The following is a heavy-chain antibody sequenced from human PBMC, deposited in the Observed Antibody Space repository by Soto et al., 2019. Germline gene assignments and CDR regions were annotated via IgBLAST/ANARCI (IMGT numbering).Heavy chain of an antibody. V-gene: IGHV4-30-4*01. J-gene: IGHJ4*02. CDR3: ARDGYSSSFLDE. CDR2: IYYSGST. Sequence: PSETLSLTCTVSGGSISSGDYYWSWIRQPPGKGLEWIGYIYYSGSTYYNPSLKSRVTISVDTSKNQFSLKLSSVTAADTAVYYCARDGYSSSFLDEWGQGTLVTVSS. CDR1: GGSISSGDYY. D-gene: IGHD6-6*01.